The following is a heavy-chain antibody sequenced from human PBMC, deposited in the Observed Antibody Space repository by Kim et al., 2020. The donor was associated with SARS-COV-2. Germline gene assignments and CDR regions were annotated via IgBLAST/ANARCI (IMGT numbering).Heavy chain of an antibody. D-gene: IGHD5-12*01. CDR3: AKDNGFLVATNCFDY. J-gene: IGHJ4*02. Sequence: GGSLRLSCAASGFTFDDYAMHWVRQAPGKGLEWVSGISWNSGSIGYADSVKGRFTISRDNAKNSLYLQMNSLRAEDTALYYCAKDNGFLVATNCFDYWGQGTLVTVSS. V-gene: IGHV3-9*01. CDR2: ISWNSGSI. CDR1: GFTFDDYA.